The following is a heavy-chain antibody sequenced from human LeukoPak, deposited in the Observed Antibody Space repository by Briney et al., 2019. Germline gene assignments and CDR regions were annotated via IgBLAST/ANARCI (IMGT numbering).Heavy chain of an antibody. D-gene: IGHD6-13*01. CDR2: INPSGGST. CDR3: ARDIAAAGPYYFDY. J-gene: IGHJ4*02. CDR1: GYTFTSYY. Sequence: ASVKVSCKASGYTFTSYYMHWVRQAPGQGLEWMGIINPSGGSTSYAQKFQGRVTMTRDMSTSTLHMELSSLRSEDTAVYYCARDIAAAGPYYFDYWGQGTLVTVSS. V-gene: IGHV1-46*01.